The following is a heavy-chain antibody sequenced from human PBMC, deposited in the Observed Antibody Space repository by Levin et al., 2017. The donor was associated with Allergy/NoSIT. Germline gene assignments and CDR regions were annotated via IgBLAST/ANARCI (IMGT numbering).Heavy chain of an antibody. CDR1: GGSFSVYY. D-gene: IGHD2-21*02. CDR2: INHSEST. CDR3: AFGGGDWSGLGYYFDY. J-gene: IGHJ4*02. V-gene: IGHV4-34*01. Sequence: SQTLSLTCAVYGGSFSVYYWSWIRQPPGKGLEWIGEINHSESTNYNPSLKSRVTISMDTSKKQFSLKLNSVTAADTAVYYCAFGGGDWSGLGYYFDYWGQGTLVTVSS.